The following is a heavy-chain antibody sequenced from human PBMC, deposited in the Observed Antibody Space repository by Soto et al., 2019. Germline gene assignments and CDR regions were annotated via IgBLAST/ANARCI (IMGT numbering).Heavy chain of an antibody. D-gene: IGHD3-22*01. V-gene: IGHV1-8*01. CDR1: GYTFTSYD. J-gene: IGHJ4*02. CDR2: MNPNSGNT. Sequence: ASVKVSCKASGYTFTSYDINWVRQATGQGLEWMGWMNPNSGNTGYAQKFQGRVTMTRNTSISTAYMELSSLRSEGTAVYYCARVPRSYYDSSGYPGPYYFDYWGQGTLVTVSS. CDR3: ARVPRSYYDSSGYPGPYYFDY.